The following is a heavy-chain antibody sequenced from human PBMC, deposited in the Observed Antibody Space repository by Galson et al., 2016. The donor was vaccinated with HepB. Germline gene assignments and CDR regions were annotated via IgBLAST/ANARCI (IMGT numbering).Heavy chain of an antibody. CDR2: ISGTGGST. J-gene: IGHJ6*04. Sequence: SLRLSCAASGFTFSSYAMSWVRQVPGKGLEWVSTISGTGGSTDYADSVKGRFIISRDNSKNTLHLQMNGLRPEDTAVYYCAKIYDEFWSGYYYYHYGMDVWGKGTRVTVSS. V-gene: IGHV3-23*01. CDR1: GFTFSSYA. D-gene: IGHD3-3*01. CDR3: AKIYDEFWSGYYYYHYGMDV.